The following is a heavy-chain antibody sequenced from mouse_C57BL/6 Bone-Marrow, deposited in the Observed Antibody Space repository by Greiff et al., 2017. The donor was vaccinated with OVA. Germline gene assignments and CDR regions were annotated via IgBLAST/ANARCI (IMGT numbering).Heavy chain of an antibody. Sequence: EVQVVESGGGLVKPGGSLKLSCAASGFTFSDYGMHWVRQAPEKGLEWVAYISSGSSTIYYADTVKGRFTISRDNAKNTLFLQRTSLRSEDTAMYYGARTWGELRRGYAMDYWGQGTSVTVSS. J-gene: IGHJ4*01. CDR1: GFTFSDYG. CDR3: ARTWGELRRGYAMDY. V-gene: IGHV5-17*01. CDR2: ISSGSSTI. D-gene: IGHD2-4*01.